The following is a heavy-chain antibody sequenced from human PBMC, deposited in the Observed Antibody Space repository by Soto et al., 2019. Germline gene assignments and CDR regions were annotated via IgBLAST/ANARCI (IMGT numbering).Heavy chain of an antibody. CDR3: ARHSYYSSPLRFDP. J-gene: IGHJ5*02. Sequence: QLQLQESGPGLVQPSETLSLTCPVPGGSFTVYYWSWFRQPPGKGPEWFGNIHYIGSTNYNPSLKSRVTISVDMSKNQFSLSLSSVTAAETAVYYCARHSYYSSPLRFDPWGQGTLVTVSS. D-gene: IGHD4-4*01. CDR1: GGSFTVYY. CDR2: IHYIGST. V-gene: IGHV4-59*08.